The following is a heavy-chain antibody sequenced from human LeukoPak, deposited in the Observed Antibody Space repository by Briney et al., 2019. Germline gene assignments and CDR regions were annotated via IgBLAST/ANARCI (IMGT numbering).Heavy chain of an antibody. V-gene: IGHV3-48*01. J-gene: IGHJ5*02. CDR3: ARGADGVSSNSRGWFDP. CDR2: ISSSSTTI. Sequence: PGGSLRLSCAASGFIFSNYNMNWVRQAPGKGLEWVSYISSSSTTIYYADSVKGRFTISRDNAKNSLYLQMNSLRAEDTAVYSCARGADGVSSNSRGWFDPWGQGTLVTVSS. D-gene: IGHD2-15*01. CDR1: GFIFSNYN.